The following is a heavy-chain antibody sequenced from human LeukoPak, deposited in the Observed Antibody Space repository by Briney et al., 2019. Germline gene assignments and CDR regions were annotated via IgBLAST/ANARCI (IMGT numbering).Heavy chain of an antibody. V-gene: IGHV3-21*01. J-gene: IGHJ2*01. CDR2: ISSTGYYI. CDR3: VRDYGLTGDSAFWYFDL. Sequence: GGSLRLSCAASGFIFSDYYMDWVRQAPGKGLEWVSSISSTGYYIYYADSLKGRFTISRDNAKNSLFLQMNSLRAEDTAMYYCVRDYGLTGDSAFWYFDLWGPGSLVTVSS. CDR1: GFIFSDYY. D-gene: IGHD7-27*01.